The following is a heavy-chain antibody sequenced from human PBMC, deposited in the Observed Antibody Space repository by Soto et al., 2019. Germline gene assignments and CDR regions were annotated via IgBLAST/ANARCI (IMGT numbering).Heavy chain of an antibody. V-gene: IGHV3-11*06. CDR1: GFTFSDYY. J-gene: IGHJ4*02. D-gene: IGHD3-22*01. CDR3: ARTGYYDSSGYEFDY. Sequence: GGSLRLSCAASGFTFSDYYMSWIRQAPGKGLEWVSYISSSSYTNYADSVKGRFTISRDNAKNSLYLQMNSLRAEDTAVYYCARTGYYDSSGYEFDYWGQGTLVTVSS. CDR2: ISSSSYT.